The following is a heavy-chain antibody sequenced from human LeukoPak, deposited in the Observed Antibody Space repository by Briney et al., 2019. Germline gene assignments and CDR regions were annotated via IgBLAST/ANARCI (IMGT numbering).Heavy chain of an antibody. Sequence: GGSLSLSCAASGFTFSNYDLVWVRQVTGKGLEWVSDIDGCGDTYYYDSVKSRFTISREAARSSFYLQMNGLRAGDTAIYCCARASDCRPSWCLSRGDYYLDCWGQGTLVTVSS. CDR3: ARASDCRPSWCLSRGDYYLDC. CDR2: IDGCGDT. J-gene: IGHJ4*02. CDR1: GFTFSNYD. V-gene: IGHV3-13*01. D-gene: IGHD2-15*01.